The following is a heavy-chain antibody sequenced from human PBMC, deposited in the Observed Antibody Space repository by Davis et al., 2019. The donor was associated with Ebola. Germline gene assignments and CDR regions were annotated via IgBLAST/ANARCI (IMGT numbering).Heavy chain of an antibody. CDR1: GFSFRTYW. V-gene: IGHV3-74*01. CDR3: VRGIGEG. J-gene: IGHJ4*02. Sequence: HTGGSLRLSCAVSGFSFRTYWMHWVRQAPGKGLVWVSRINSDGSLITYADPVKGRFTISRDNVKNTLYLQMNNLRREDTAVYHCVRGIGEGWGPGTLVTVSS. D-gene: IGHD2-21*01. CDR2: INSDGSLI.